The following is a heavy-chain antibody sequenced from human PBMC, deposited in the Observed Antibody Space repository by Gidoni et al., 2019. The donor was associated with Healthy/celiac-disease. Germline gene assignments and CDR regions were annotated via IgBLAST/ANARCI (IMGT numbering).Heavy chain of an antibody. J-gene: IGHJ4*02. V-gene: IGHV4-34*01. CDR2: INHSGST. CDR1: GGSFSGYY. Sequence: QVQLQQWGAGLLTPAATLSLTCAVYGGSFSGYYWSWIRQPPGKGLEWIGEINHSGSTNYNPALKSRVTISVDTFKNQFSLKLSSVTAADTAVYYCARGRRSLDNTPKSINDYWGQGTLVTVSS. D-gene: IGHD2-2*02. CDR3: ARGRRSLDNTPKSINDY.